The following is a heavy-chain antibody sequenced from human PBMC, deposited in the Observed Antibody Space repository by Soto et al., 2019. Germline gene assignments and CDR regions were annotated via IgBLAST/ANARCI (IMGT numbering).Heavy chain of an antibody. CDR2: ISSRSGTI. CDR3: ARAECTSDCYIDN. D-gene: IGHD2-21*02. J-gene: IGHJ4*02. CDR1: GFTFRSYS. Sequence: EVQLVESGGGLVHPGGSLRLSCAASGFTFRSYSMKWVRQAPGKGLEWVSYISSRSGTIFYADSVKGRFTISRDNARNSLYLQMNSLGDEDTAVYYCARAECTSDCYIDNWGQGTPVIVSS. V-gene: IGHV3-48*02.